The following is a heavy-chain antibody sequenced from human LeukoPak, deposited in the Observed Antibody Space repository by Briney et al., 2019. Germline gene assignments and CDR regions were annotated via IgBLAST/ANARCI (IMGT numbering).Heavy chain of an antibody. Sequence: GGSLRLSCAASGFIFITYWMSWVRQAPGKGLEWVANIKQDGSEKYYVDSVKGRFTISRDNSKNTLYLQMNSLRAEDTAVYYCAKSPSSYDYVWGNYRPYNWFDPWGQGTLVTVSS. CDR3: AKSPSSYDYVWGNYRPYNWFDP. CDR2: IKQDGSEK. D-gene: IGHD3-16*02. J-gene: IGHJ5*02. V-gene: IGHV3-7*03. CDR1: GFIFITYW.